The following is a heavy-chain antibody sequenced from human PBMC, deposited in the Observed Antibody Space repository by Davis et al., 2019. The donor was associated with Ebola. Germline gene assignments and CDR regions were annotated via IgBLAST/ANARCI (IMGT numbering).Heavy chain of an antibody. Sequence: GGSLRLSCAASGFTFSSYAMHWVRQAPGKGLEWVAVISYDGSNKYYADSVKGRFTISRDNSKNTLYLQMNSLRAEDTAVYYCARGYDLHFQHWGQGTLVTVSS. CDR2: ISYDGSNK. J-gene: IGHJ1*01. CDR1: GFTFSSYA. CDR3: ARGYDLHFQH. D-gene: IGHD3-3*01. V-gene: IGHV3-30-3*01.